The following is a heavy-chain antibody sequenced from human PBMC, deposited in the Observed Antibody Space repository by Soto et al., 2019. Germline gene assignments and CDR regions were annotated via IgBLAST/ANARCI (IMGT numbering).Heavy chain of an antibody. CDR3: LNGDYYFGVDV. J-gene: IGHJ6*02. CDR2: INRDSTVI. D-gene: IGHD3-16*01. CDR1: GFSFSTHY. Sequence: GGSLRLSCAASGFSFSTHYMNWVRQTPGKGLEWVSSINRDSTVIKYADSVKGRFTISRDNARNSLSLQMNSLRAEDTAVYYCLNGDYYFGVDVWGQGTTVTVSS. V-gene: IGHV3-48*01.